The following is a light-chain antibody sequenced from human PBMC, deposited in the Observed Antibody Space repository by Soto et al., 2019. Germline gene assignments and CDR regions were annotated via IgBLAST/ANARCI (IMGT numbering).Light chain of an antibody. CDR3: QQSYSTVT. CDR2: AAS. V-gene: IGKV1-39*01. CDR1: QSISNY. Sequence: DIQMTQSPPSLSASVGDRVTITYRASQSISNYLNWYQQKPGKAPKLLIYAASSLKSGVPSRFSGCGSGTDFTLTISSLQPEDFATYYYQQSYSTVTFGPGTKVDIK. J-gene: IGKJ3*01.